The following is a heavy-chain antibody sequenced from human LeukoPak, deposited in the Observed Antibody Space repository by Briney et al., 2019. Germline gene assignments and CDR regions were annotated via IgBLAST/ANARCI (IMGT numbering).Heavy chain of an antibody. CDR2: IKSKTDGGTT. V-gene: IGHV3-15*01. Sequence: GGSLRLSCAASGFTFSNAWMSWVRQAPGKGLEWVGRIKSKTDGGTTDYAAPVKGRFTISRDDSKNTLYLQMNSLKTEDTAVYYCTTGGGWDADYDYVWGSYRSRSAQYYFDYWGQGTLVTVSS. CDR1: GFTFSNAW. J-gene: IGHJ4*02. CDR3: TTGGGWDADYDYVWGSYRSRSAQYYFDY. D-gene: IGHD3-16*02.